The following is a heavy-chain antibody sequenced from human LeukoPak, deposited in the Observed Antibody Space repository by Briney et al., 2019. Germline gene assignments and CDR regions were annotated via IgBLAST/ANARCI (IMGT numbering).Heavy chain of an antibody. V-gene: IGHV1-69*13. J-gene: IGHJ6*02. CDR2: IIPIFGTA. D-gene: IGHD3-9*01. Sequence: ASVKVSCTASGGTFSSYAISWVRQAPGQGLEWMGGIIPIFGTANYAQKFQGRVTITADESTSTAYMELSSLRSEDTAVYYCARSASYYDILTGYYSYYYGMDVWGQGTAVTVSS. CDR1: GGTFSSYA. CDR3: ARSASYYDILTGYYSYYYGMDV.